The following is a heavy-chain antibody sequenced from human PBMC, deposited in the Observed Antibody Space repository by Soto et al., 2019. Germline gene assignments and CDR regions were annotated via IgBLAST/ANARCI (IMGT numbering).Heavy chain of an antibody. CDR3: ARVPPTTCTNGVCYGSYFDY. V-gene: IGHV1-69*13. D-gene: IGHD2-8*01. Sequence: SVKVSCKASGGTFSSYAISWVRQAPGQGLEWMGGIIPIFGTANYAQKFQGRVTITADESTSTAYMELSSLRSEDTAVYYCARVPPTTCTNGVCYGSYFDYWGQGTLVTVSS. CDR1: GGTFSSYA. CDR2: IIPIFGTA. J-gene: IGHJ4*02.